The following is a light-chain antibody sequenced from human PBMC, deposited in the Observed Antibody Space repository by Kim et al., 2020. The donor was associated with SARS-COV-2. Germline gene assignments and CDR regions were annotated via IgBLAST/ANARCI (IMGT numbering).Light chain of an antibody. V-gene: IGKV1-27*01. CDR2: AAS. CDR1: QDIANA. CDR3: QKYNSAPWT. J-gene: IGKJ1*01. Sequence: AAVGDRVTSTCRASQDIANALAWYQQKPGKVPKVLIYAASTVQSGVPSRCSGSGAGTEFTLAIGSLQTEDVATYDCQKYNSAPWTFGPGTKVDIK.